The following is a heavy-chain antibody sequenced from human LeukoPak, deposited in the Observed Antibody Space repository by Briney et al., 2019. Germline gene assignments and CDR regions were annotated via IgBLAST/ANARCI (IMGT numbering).Heavy chain of an antibody. CDR1: GFTFSDYY. CDR3: ARDPRWLQLYYYYYMDV. Sequence: PGGSLRLSCAASGFTFSDYYMSWIRQAPGKGLEWVSCISSSSSTIYYADSVKGRLTISRDNAKNSLYLQMNSLRAEDTAVYYCARDPRWLQLYYYYYMDVWGKGTTVTVSS. CDR2: ISSSSSTI. V-gene: IGHV3-11*04. D-gene: IGHD5-24*01. J-gene: IGHJ6*03.